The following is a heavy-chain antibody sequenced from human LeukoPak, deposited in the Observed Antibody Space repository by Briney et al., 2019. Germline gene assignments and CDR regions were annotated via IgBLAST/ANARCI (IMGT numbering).Heavy chain of an antibody. CDR1: GYTFTSYY. Sequence: GASETVSCKASGYTFTSYYMHWVRPAPRQGGEGLEMINPSGGSTSYAHKLQGRVTMSRDTSISTAYMELSRLRFDGTAVYYCANTKVGSGIPNFDYRGEGRLVTVCS. V-gene: IGHV1-2*02. J-gene: IGHJ4*02. D-gene: IGHD3-10*01. CDR2: INPSGGST. CDR3: ANTKVGSGIPNFDY.